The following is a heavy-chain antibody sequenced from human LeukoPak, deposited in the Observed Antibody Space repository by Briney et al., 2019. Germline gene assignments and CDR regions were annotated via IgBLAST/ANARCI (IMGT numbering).Heavy chain of an antibody. D-gene: IGHD3-22*01. CDR3: ARDPRLGTYYYDSSGSLFDY. V-gene: IGHV3-21*01. J-gene: IGHJ4*02. CDR1: GFTFSSYS. Sequence: GGSLRLSCAASGFTFSSYSMNWVRQAPGKGLGWVSSISSSSSYIYYADSVKGRFTISRDNAKNSLYLQMNSLRAEDTAVYYCARDPRLGTYYYDSSGSLFDYWGQGTQVTVSS. CDR2: ISSSSSYI.